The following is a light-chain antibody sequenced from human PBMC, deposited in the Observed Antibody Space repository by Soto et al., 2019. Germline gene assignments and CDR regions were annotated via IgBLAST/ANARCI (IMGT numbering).Light chain of an antibody. V-gene: IGLV2-14*01. CDR1: SRDVGSYNY. CDR2: DVS. CDR3: SSYTSSSTVV. Sequence: QSVLTQPASVSGSPGQSITISCTGTSRDVGSYNYVSWYQQRPGKAPRLMIYDVSDRPSGISIRFSGSKSGNTASLTISGLQAEDEADSFCSSYTSSSTVVFGGGTKLTVL. J-gene: IGLJ3*02.